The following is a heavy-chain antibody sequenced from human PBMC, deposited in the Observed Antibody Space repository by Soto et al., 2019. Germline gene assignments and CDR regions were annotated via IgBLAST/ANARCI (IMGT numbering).Heavy chain of an antibody. CDR3: ARVYCSGGSCYSIDY. Sequence: ASVKVSCKASGYTFTSYYMHWVRQAPGQGLEWMGIINPSGGSSSYAQKFQGRVTMTRDTSTSTVYMELSSLRSEDTAVYYCARVYCSGGSCYSIDYWGQGTLVTVS. CDR1: GYTFTSYY. D-gene: IGHD2-15*01. CDR2: INPSGGSS. J-gene: IGHJ4*02. V-gene: IGHV1-46*03.